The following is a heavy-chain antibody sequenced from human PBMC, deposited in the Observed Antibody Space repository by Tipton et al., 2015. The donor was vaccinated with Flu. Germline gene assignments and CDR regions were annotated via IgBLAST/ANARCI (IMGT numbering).Heavy chain of an antibody. D-gene: IGHD3-16*01. V-gene: IGHV3-48*03. CDR3: ARGVSALGQYYFDY. CDR2: ISNSGNTI. J-gene: IGHJ4*02. Sequence: GSLRLSCAASGFTFSSYEMNWVRQAPGKGLEWVSYISNSGNTIHYADSVKGRFTISRDNAKNSVYLQMTSLRAEDTAVYYCARGVSALGQYYFDYWGQGTLVTVSS. CDR1: GFTFSSYE.